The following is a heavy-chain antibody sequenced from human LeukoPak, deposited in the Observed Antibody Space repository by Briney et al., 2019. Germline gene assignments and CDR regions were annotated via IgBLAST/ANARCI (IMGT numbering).Heavy chain of an antibody. Sequence: ASVKVSCKASGYTFTGYYMHWVRQAPGQGLEWMGWINPNSGGTNYAQKFQGRVTMTRDTSISTAYMELSRLRSDDTAVYYCARGDEYYDFWSGYHYPAPFDYWGQGTLVTVSS. CDR1: GYTFTGYY. V-gene: IGHV1-2*02. J-gene: IGHJ4*02. CDR3: ARGDEYYDFWSGYHYPAPFDY. D-gene: IGHD3-3*01. CDR2: INPNSGGT.